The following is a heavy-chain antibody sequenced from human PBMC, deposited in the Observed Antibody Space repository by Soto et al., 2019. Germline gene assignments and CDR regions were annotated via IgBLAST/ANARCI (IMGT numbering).Heavy chain of an antibody. J-gene: IGHJ5*02. D-gene: IGHD3-22*01. Sequence: XESLRLSFAASGFTFSTYAMSWVRQAPGKGLEWVSVISGSGGTKYYADSVKGRFTISRDNSKNTVYLQMNSLRAEDTAVYYCARDQRWKWLSTQNLNLDPWGQGTLVTVSS. CDR3: ARDQRWKWLSTQNLNLDP. CDR2: ISGSGGTK. V-gene: IGHV3-23*01. CDR1: GFTFSTYA.